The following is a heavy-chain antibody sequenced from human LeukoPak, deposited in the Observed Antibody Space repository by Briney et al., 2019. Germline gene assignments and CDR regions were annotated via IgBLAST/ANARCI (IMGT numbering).Heavy chain of an antibody. CDR1: GGSISSCY. CDR2: IYYSGST. Sequence: SEALSLTCTVSGGSISSCYWSWIRQPPGKGLEWIGYIYYSGSTNYNPSLKSRVTISVDTSKNQFSLKLSSVTAADTAVYYCARESGSSWRQGWFDPWGQGTLVTVSS. J-gene: IGHJ5*02. V-gene: IGHV4-59*01. D-gene: IGHD6-13*01. CDR3: ARESGSSWRQGWFDP.